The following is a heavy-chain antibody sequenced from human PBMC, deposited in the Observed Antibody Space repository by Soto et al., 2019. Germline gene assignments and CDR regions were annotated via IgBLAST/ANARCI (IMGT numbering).Heavy chain of an antibody. J-gene: IGHJ4*02. V-gene: IGHV4-31*03. Sequence: SETLSLTCTVSGDSIRSGSAYWSWVRHHPWKGLEWIGFIDYSGATHYNPSLKSRVTMSVDTSKNQFSLKVRSVTAADTAIYYCARDMAGNPFFDDYFDFWGQGXRVTVYS. CDR2: IDYSGAT. CDR3: ARDMAGNPFFDDYFDF. D-gene: IGHD6-19*01. CDR1: GDSIRSGSAY.